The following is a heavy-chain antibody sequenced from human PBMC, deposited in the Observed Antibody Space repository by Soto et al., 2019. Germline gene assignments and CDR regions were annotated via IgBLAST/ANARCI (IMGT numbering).Heavy chain of an antibody. V-gene: IGHV4-39*01. CDR2: IYYSGST. CDR1: GGSISSSSYY. D-gene: IGHD3-10*01. J-gene: IGHJ4*02. Sequence: QLQLQESGPGLVKPSETLSLTCTVSGGSISSSSYYWGWIRQPPGKGLEWIGSIYYSGSTYYNPSLKSRVTISVDTSKNQFSLKLSSVTAADTAVYYCARLSMVRGVGFDYWGQGTLVTVSS. CDR3: ARLSMVRGVGFDY.